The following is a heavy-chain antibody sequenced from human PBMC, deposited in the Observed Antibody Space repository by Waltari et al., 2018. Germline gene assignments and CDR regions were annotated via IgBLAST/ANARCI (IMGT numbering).Heavy chain of an antibody. CDR1: GVSFKDFY. Sequence: YLQESGPGLMKPSETLXLTCTVSGVSFKDFYXSWIRQSPKRGLEWMGYVHYGGRPIXNPSLRSRVTISXDAXNKXXXLXLTSLTISXXAVYXCVGLTRDLSXAHYFANXGQGMLVTVXS. J-gene: IGHJ4*02. D-gene: IGHD2-21*02. CDR2: VHYGGRP. CDR3: VGLTRDLSXAHYFAN. V-gene: IGHV4-59*01.